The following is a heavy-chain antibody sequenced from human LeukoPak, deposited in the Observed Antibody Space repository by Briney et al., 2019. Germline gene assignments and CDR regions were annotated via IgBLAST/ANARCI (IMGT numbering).Heavy chain of an antibody. CDR3: ALGVPTTGPFDY. D-gene: IGHD4-17*01. Sequence: SETLSLTCTVSGGSISSSSYYWGWIRQPPGKGLEWIGSIYYSGSTYYNPSLKSRVTISVDKSKNQFSLKLSSVTAADTAVYYCALGVPTTGPFDYWGQGTLVTVSS. V-gene: IGHV4-39*07. CDR2: IYYSGST. J-gene: IGHJ4*02. CDR1: GGSISSSSYY.